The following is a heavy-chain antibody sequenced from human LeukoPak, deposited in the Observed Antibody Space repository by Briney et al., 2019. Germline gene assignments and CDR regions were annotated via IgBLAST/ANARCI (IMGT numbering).Heavy chain of an antibody. D-gene: IGHD4-17*01. J-gene: IGHJ4*02. CDR1: GFTFSDYY. Sequence: SGGSLRLSCAACGFTFSDYYRSWIRQAQGRRLEWVSYISSSGSTIYYADSVKGRFTISRDNAKNSLYLQMNSLRAEHTAVYYCARYDYGDYDPFHYSGQGTLVTVSS. CDR2: ISSSGSTI. CDR3: ARYDYGDYDPFHY. V-gene: IGHV3-11*04.